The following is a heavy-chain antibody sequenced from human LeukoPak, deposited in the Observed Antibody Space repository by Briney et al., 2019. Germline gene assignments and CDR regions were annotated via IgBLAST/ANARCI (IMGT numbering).Heavy chain of an antibody. V-gene: IGHV4-4*07. D-gene: IGHD4-17*01. J-gene: IGHJ3*02. CDR1: GGSISSYY. CDR3: ARVRYGGAPDAFDI. CDR2: IYTSGST. Sequence: SETLSLTCTVSGGSISSYYWSWIRQPAGKGLEWIGRIYTSGSTNYNPSLKSRVTMSVDTSKNQFSLKLSPVTAADTAVYYCARVRYGGAPDAFDIWGQGTMVTVSS.